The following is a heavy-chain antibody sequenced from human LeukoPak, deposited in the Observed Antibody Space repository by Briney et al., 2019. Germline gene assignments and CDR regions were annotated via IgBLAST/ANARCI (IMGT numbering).Heavy chain of an antibody. D-gene: IGHD3-10*01. CDR3: ARGAMVRGVRKTSYNWFDP. CDR1: GGSFSGYY. V-gene: IGHV4-34*01. J-gene: IGHJ5*02. Sequence: SETLSLTCAVYGGSFSGYYWSWIRQPPGEGLEWIGEINHSGSTNYNPSLKSRVTISVDTSKNQFSLKLSSVTAADTAVYYCARGAMVRGVRKTSYNWFDPWGQGTLVTVSS. CDR2: INHSGST.